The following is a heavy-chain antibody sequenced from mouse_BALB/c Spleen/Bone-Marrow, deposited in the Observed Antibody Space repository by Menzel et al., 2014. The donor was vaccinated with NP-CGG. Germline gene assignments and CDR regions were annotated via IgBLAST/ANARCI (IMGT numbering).Heavy chain of an antibody. CDR3: TRGGNWDDFDY. J-gene: IGHJ2*01. Sequence: EVMLVESGGGLVQPGGSRKLSCAASGFTFSSFGMHWVRQTPGKGLEWVAYISSGSSTLYYADTVKGRFTISRDNPKNTLFLQVTSLRSEDTAMYYCTRGGNWDDFDYWGQGTTLTVSS. CDR2: ISSGSSTL. V-gene: IGHV5-17*02. CDR1: GFTFSSFG. D-gene: IGHD4-1*01.